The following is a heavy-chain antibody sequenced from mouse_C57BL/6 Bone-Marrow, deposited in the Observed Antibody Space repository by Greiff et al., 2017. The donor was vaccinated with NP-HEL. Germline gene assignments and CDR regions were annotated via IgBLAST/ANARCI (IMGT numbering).Heavy chain of an antibody. V-gene: IGHV14-3*01. J-gene: IGHJ1*03. D-gene: IGHD1-1*01. CDR3: ARPSGSSWYFDV. CDR1: GFNIKNTY. Sequence: VQLQQSVAELVRPGASVKLSCTASGFNIKNTYMHWVKQRPEQGLEWIGRIDPANGTTTYAPKFQGTAPITADTSSNTAYLQLSSLTSEDTAIYYCARPSGSSWYFDVWGTGTTVTVSS. CDR2: IDPANGTT.